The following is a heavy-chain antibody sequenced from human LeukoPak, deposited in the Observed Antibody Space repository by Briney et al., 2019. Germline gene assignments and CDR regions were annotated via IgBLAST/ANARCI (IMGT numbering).Heavy chain of an antibody. J-gene: IGHJ5*02. CDR2: IYRSEST. D-gene: IGHD6-13*01. CDR3: GRSLRQQLITARFDP. CDR1: GDSLNLYY. Sequence: PSEPLSLTCSLSGDSLNLYYWIWIPQPRGGGRVGIGCIYRSESTHHTPPQKSRVPLSVDTPKNHLSLRLPSVTAGDAPVFLCGRSLRQQLITARFDPWGQGTLVTVSS. V-gene: IGHV4-59*13.